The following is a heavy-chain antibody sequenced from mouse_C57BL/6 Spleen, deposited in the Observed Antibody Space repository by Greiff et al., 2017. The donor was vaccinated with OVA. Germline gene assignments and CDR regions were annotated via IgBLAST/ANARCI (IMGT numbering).Heavy chain of an antibody. Sequence: QVQLQQPGAELVMPGASVKLSCKASGYTFTSYWMHWVKQRPGQGLEWIGEIDPSDGYTNYNQKFKGKATLTVDKSSSTAYMQLSSLTSEDSAVDSCAKGGMVTTLFGYWGQGTTLTVSS. V-gene: IGHV1-69*01. CDR1: GYTFTSYW. D-gene: IGHD2-2*01. CDR2: IDPSDGYT. J-gene: IGHJ2*01. CDR3: AKGGMVTTLFGY.